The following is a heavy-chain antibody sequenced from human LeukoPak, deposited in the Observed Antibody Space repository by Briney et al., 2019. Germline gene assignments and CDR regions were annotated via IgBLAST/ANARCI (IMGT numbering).Heavy chain of an antibody. CDR1: GYSISSGYY. Sequence: PSETLSLTCAVSGYSISSGYYWGWIRQPPGKGLEWIGRIYHSGSTYYNPSLKSRVTISVDTSKNQFSLKLSSVTAADTVVYYCARWVRALQLADYWGPGTLVTVSS. V-gene: IGHV4-38-2*01. CDR2: IYHSGST. CDR3: ARWVRALQLADY. D-gene: IGHD6-13*01. J-gene: IGHJ4*02.